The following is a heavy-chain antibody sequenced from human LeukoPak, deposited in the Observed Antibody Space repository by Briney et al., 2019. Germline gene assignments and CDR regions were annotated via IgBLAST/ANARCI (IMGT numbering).Heavy chain of an antibody. Sequence: ASVKVSCKASGYTFTGYYIHWVRQAPGQGLECMGIINPSGGSTSYAQKFQGRVTMTRDMSTSTVYMELSSLRSEDTAVYYCAKLLRNDSRTVPAFDYWGQGTLVTVSS. J-gene: IGHJ4*02. D-gene: IGHD3-22*01. CDR2: INPSGGST. CDR3: AKLLRNDSRTVPAFDY. V-gene: IGHV1-46*01. CDR1: GYTFTGYY.